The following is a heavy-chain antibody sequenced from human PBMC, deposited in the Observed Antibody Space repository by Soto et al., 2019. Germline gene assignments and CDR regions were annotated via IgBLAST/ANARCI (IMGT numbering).Heavy chain of an antibody. D-gene: IGHD3-16*01. Sequence: QITLKESGPTLVKPPQTLTMTCSFSGFSLSNIRVGVGWIRQPPGEAMEWLALIYWADDKRYSPSLKTRLTITSDTPKNRVVLTLSDIDPVDTATYYCAHILGDGLVYYFDYWGQGPLVTFSS. CDR1: GFSLSNIRVG. J-gene: IGHJ4*02. CDR2: IYWADDK. CDR3: AHILGDGLVYYFDY. V-gene: IGHV2-5*02.